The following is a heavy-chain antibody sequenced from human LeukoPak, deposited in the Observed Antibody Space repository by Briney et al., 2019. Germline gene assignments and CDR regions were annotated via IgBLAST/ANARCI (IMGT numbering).Heavy chain of an antibody. J-gene: IGHJ4*02. Sequence: GGSLRLSCAASGFSFSKYWMHWVRQVPGKGLVWVSRIKDDGKMTDYADSVKGRFTISRDNANNMPYLQMNSLRTDDTAVYYCARVSSGEQWLAFDYWGQGILVTVLS. CDR2: IKDDGKMT. CDR3: ARVSSGEQWLAFDY. V-gene: IGHV3-74*01. D-gene: IGHD6-19*01. CDR1: GFSFSKYW.